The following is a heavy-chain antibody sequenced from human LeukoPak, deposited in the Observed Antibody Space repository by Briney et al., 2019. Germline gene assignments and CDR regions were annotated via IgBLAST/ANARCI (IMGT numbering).Heavy chain of an antibody. CDR1: GFTFSSYS. J-gene: IGHJ6*03. Sequence: GSLRLSCAASGFTFSSYSTNWIRQPPGKGLEWIGEINHSGSTNYNPSLKSRVTISVDTSKNQFSLKLSSVIAADTAVYYCARGKVGATYYYYYYMDVWGKGTTVTVSS. D-gene: IGHD1-26*01. CDR3: ARGKVGATYYYYYYMDV. V-gene: IGHV4-34*01. CDR2: INHSGST.